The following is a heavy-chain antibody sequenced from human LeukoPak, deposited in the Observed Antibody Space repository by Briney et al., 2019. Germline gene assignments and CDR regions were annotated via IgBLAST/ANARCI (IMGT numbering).Heavy chain of an antibody. CDR3: AKGYIIAGRQWYLDL. CDR1: GFTFSHYG. D-gene: IGHD6-13*01. CDR2: IRYDGSNK. Sequence: PGGSLRLSCAASGFTFSHYGMHWVRQAPGTGLEWVAFIRYDGSNKYYATSVKGRFTISRDNAKNSLYLQMNSLRAEDAAVYYCAKGYIIAGRQWYLDLWGRGTLVGVSS. J-gene: IGHJ2*01. V-gene: IGHV3-30*02.